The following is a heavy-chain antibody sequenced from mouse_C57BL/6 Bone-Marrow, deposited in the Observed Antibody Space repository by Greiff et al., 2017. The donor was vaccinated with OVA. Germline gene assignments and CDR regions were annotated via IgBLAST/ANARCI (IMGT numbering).Heavy chain of an antibody. D-gene: IGHD3-1*01. V-gene: IGHV14-2*01. Sequence: VQLQQSGAELVKPGASVKLSCTASGFNIKDYNMHWVKQRTEQGLEWIGRIDPEDGETKYAPKFQDKATITADTSSNTAYLQLISLTSEDTAVYYCARGDLGGFAYWGQGTLVTVSA. CDR3: ARGDLGGFAY. CDR1: GFNIKDYN. CDR2: IDPEDGET. J-gene: IGHJ3*01.